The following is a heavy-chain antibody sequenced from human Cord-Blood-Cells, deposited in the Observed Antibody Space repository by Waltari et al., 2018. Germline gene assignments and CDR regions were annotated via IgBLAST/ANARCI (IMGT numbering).Heavy chain of an antibody. V-gene: IGHV3-30-3*01. CDR1: GFTFSSYA. J-gene: IGHJ4*02. CDR2: ISYDGSNK. D-gene: IGHD1-20*01. Sequence: QVQLVESGGGVVQPGRSLRLSCAASGFTFSSYAMHWVRQAPGKGLEWVAVISYDGSNKYYADSVKGRFTISRENSKNTLYLQRNSLRAEDTAVYYCARGPITGVDYWGQGTLVTVSS. CDR3: ARGPITGVDY.